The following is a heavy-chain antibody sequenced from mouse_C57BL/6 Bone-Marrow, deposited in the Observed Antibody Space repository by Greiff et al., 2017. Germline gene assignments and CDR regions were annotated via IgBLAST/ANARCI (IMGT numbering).Heavy chain of an antibody. CDR2: IYPGSGST. J-gene: IGHJ4*01. Sequence: QVQLQQPGAELVKPGASVKMSCKASGYTFTSYWITWVKQRPGQGLEWIGDIYPGSGSTNYNEKFKSKATLTVDTSSSTAYMQLSSLASEDSAVYYCARGTAFYAMDYWGQGTSVTVSS. CDR1: GYTFTSYW. V-gene: IGHV1-55*01. D-gene: IGHD3-3*01. CDR3: ARGTAFYAMDY.